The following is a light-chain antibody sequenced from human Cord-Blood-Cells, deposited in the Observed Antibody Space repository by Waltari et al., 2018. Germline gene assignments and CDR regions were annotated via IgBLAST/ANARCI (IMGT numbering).Light chain of an antibody. V-gene: IGLV6-57*01. CDR2: EDN. Sequence: NFMLTQPHSVSESPGKTVTISCPRSSGSIASTYVPWYQQRPGSSPTTVIYEDNQRPSGVPDRFSGSIDSSSNSASLTISGLKTEDEADYYCQSYDSSNRVFGGGTKLTVL. CDR1: SGSIASTY. J-gene: IGLJ3*02. CDR3: QSYDSSNRV.